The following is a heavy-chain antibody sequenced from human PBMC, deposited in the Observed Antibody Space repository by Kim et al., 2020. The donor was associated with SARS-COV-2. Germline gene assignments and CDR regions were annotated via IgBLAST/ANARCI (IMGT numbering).Heavy chain of an antibody. CDR2: INPSGGST. V-gene: IGHV1-46*01. CDR1: GYTFTSYY. J-gene: IGHJ4*02. Sequence: ASVKVSCKASGYTFTSYYMHWVRQAPGQGLEWMGIINPSGGSTSYAQKFQGRVTMTRDTSTSTVYMELSSLRSEDTAVYYCARPNYGDYEVGEYYFDYWGQGTLVTVSS. CDR3: ARPNYGDYEVGEYYFDY. D-gene: IGHD4-17*01.